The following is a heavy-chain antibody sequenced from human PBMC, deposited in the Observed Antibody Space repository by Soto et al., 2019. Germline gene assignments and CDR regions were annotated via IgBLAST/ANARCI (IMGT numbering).Heavy chain of an antibody. J-gene: IGHJ4*02. D-gene: IGHD5-12*01. CDR2: IIPIFGTA. Sequence: ASVKVSCKASGGTFSSYAISWVRQAPGQRLEWMGGIIPIFGTANYAQKFQGRVTITADESTSTAYMELSSLRSEDTAVYYCARHVEMATIVEFDYWGQGTLVTVSS. V-gene: IGHV1-69*13. CDR3: ARHVEMATIVEFDY. CDR1: GGTFSSYA.